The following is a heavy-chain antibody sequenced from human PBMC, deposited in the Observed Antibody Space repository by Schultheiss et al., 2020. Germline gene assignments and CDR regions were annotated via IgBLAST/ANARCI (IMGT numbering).Heavy chain of an antibody. CDR2: ISSDGSNK. CDR1: GFTFSGYG. V-gene: IGHV3-30*03. CDR3: AREGARTSRRYNWFDP. Sequence: GGSLRLSCAASGFTFSGYGMHWVRQAPGKGLEWVAVISSDGSNKYCADSVKGRFTISRDNSKNTLYLQMNSLRVEDTAVYYCAREGARTSRRYNWFDPWGQGTLVTVSS. D-gene: IGHD3-16*01. J-gene: IGHJ5*02.